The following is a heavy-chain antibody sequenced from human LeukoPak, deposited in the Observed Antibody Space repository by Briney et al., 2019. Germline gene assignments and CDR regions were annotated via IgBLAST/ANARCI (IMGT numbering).Heavy chain of an antibody. CDR1: GFTFSSYE. Sequence: GGSLRLSCAASGFTFSSYEMNWLRQAPGEGLEWVSYISSTGTTIYYADSVKGRFTISRDNAKNSLYLQMNSLRAEDTAVYYCARDLKSGLWGQGTLVAVSS. D-gene: IGHD3-10*01. CDR2: ISSTGTTI. CDR3: ARDLKSGL. V-gene: IGHV3-48*03. J-gene: IGHJ4*02.